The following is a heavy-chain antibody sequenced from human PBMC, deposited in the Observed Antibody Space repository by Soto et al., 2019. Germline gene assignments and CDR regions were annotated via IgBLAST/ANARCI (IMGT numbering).Heavy chain of an antibody. J-gene: IGHJ6*02. CDR1: GGSFSGYY. CDR3: ARAVAGPFYYYYYGMDV. V-gene: IGHV4-34*01. D-gene: IGHD6-19*01. Sequence: SETLSLTCAVYGGSFSGYYWSWIRQPPGKGLEWIGEINHSGSTNYNPSLKSRVTISVDTSKNQFYLKLSSVTAADTAVYYCARAVAGPFYYYYYGMDVWGQGTTVTVSS. CDR2: INHSGST.